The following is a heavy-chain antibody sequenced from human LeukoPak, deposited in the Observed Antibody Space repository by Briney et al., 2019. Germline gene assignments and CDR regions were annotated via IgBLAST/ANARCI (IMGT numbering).Heavy chain of an antibody. D-gene: IGHD6-6*01. J-gene: IGHJ4*02. V-gene: IGHV4-34*01. CDR2: INHSGST. CDR3: ARGTAARTKFDH. Sequence: SETLSLTCAVYGGSFSGYYWSWIRQPPGKGLEWIGEINHSGSTNYNPPLKSRVTISVDTSKNQFSLKLSSVTAADTAVYYCARGTAARTKFDHWGQGTLVTVSS. CDR1: GGSFSGYY.